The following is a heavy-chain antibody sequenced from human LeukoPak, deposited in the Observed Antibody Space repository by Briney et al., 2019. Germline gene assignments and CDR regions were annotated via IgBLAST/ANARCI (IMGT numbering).Heavy chain of an antibody. J-gene: IGHJ4*02. CDR1: GGSFSGYY. D-gene: IGHD2-2*01. CDR3: ARSCSTSCPYYFDY. Sequence: KPSATLSLTCAVYGGSFSGYYWSWIRQPPGKGLEWIGEINHSGSTNYNPSLKSRVTISVDTSKNRFSLKLSSVTAADTAVYYCARSCSTSCPYYFDYWGQGTLVTVSS. V-gene: IGHV4-34*01. CDR2: INHSGST.